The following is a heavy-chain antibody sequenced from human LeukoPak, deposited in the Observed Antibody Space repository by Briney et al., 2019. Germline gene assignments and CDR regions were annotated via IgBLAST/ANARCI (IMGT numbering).Heavy chain of an antibody. CDR2: IWYDGSNK. CDR3: ARDQFTPRYGANFDY. V-gene: IGHV3-33*01. D-gene: IGHD4-17*01. J-gene: IGHJ4*02. CDR1: GFTFSSYG. Sequence: PGGSLRLSCAASGFTFSSYGMHWVRQAPGKGLEWVAVIWYDGSNKYYADSVKGRFTISRDNSKNTLYLQMNSLRAEDTAVYYCARDQFTPRYGANFDYWGQGTLVTVSS.